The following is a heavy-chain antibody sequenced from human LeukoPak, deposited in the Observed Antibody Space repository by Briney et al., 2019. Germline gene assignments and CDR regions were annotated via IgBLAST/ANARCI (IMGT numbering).Heavy chain of an antibody. Sequence: GGSVRLFCAACGLTYRRDWMRWVREAPGRGLVWVAIIKQGGSDKNFVDSVKGPFTISSDNTKNSLNLQMNSLRAEDTAVYDCATFDTAMVTNFGYWGQGTLVTVSS. V-gene: IGHV3-7*01. D-gene: IGHD5-18*01. CDR3: ATFDTAMVTNFGY. CDR2: IKQGGSDK. CDR1: GLTYRRDW. J-gene: IGHJ4*02.